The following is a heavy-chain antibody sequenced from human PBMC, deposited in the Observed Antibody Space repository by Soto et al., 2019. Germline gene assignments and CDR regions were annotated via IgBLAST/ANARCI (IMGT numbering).Heavy chain of an antibody. D-gene: IGHD3-10*01. V-gene: IGHV1-18*01. CDR3: ARFRTEHSYMSYFFDS. CDR2: ISVDNGDT. CDR1: GYTFSQYG. Sequence: QVQLVQSGDEVKKPGASVKVSCKASGYTFSQYGITWVRQAPGQGLEWMAWISVDNGDTNYAQKFQGRATMTTDTATSTVYMELRSLTSDDTALYYCARFRTEHSYMSYFFDSWGQGTLVTVSS. J-gene: IGHJ4*02.